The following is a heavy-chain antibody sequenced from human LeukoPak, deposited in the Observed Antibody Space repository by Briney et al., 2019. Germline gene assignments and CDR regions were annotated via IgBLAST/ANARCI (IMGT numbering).Heavy chain of an antibody. J-gene: IGHJ6*03. CDR3: ARGVQAAAGTWHYYYYMDV. CDR2: INHSGST. CDR1: GGSFSGYY. D-gene: IGHD6-13*01. V-gene: IGHV4-34*01. Sequence: PSETLSLTCAVYGGSFSGYYWSWIRQPPGKGLEWIGEINHSGSTNYNPSLKSRVTISVDTSKNQFSLKLSSVTAADTAVYYCARGVQAAAGTWHYYYYMDVWGKGTTVTVSS.